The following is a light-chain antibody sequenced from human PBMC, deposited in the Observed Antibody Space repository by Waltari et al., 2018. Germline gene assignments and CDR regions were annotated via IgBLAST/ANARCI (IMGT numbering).Light chain of an antibody. CDR3: GTWDSSLSGAV. CDR2: ENT. Sequence: QSVLTQPPSVSAAPGQRVTISCSGGSSNIGNNYVSWYRQLPGTAPKLLIYENTGRPSGIHGRSSGSKSGPSATLDITGLQAGDEADYYCGTWDSSLSGAVFGGGTHLTVL. CDR1: SSNIGNNY. J-gene: IGLJ7*01. V-gene: IGLV1-51*02.